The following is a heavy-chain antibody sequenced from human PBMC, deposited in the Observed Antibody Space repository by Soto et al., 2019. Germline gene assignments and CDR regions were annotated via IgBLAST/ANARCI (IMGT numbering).Heavy chain of an antibody. Sequence: PGESLKISCKGSGYSFTSYWIGWVRQMPGKGLEWMGIIYPGDSDTRNSPSFQSQVTISADKSISTAYLQWSSLKASDTALYYCARLYGSGSYYYYYGMDVWGQGTTVTVSS. CDR2: IYPGDSDT. CDR3: ARLYGSGSYYYYYGMDV. CDR1: GYSFTSYW. J-gene: IGHJ6*02. D-gene: IGHD3-10*01. V-gene: IGHV5-51*03.